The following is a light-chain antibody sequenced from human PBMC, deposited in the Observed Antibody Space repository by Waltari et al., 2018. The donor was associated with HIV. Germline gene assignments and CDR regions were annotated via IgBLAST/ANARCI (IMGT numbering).Light chain of an antibody. CDR3: AAWDDSLNAVV. CDR2: RNN. Sequence: QSVLTQPPSASGTPGQRVTISCSGSSSNIGSKYVYWYQHLPGTAPKLLIYRNNQRPSGVPDRFSGSKSGTSASLAITGLQSEDDTDYYCAAWDDSLNAVVFGGGTKLTVL. CDR1: SSNIGSKY. J-gene: IGLJ2*01. V-gene: IGLV1-47*01.